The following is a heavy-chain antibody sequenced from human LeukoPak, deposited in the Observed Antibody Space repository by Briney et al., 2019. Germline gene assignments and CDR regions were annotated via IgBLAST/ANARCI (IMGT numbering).Heavy chain of an antibody. V-gene: IGHV3-48*02. CDR1: GFTFSSYG. J-gene: IGHJ5*02. D-gene: IGHD6-13*01. Sequence: GGSLRLSCAASGFTFSSYGMSWVGQAPGKGLEWVSSISSYSRAIFYADSVKGRFTISRDNAIDSLYLQMNSLRDEDTAVYYCARDRSSTATDRFDPWGQGTPVTVSS. CDR2: ISSYSRAI. CDR3: ARDRSSTATDRFDP.